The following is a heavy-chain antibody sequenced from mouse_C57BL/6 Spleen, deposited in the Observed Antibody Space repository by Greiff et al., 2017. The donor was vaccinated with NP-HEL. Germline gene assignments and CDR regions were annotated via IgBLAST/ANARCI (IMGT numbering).Heavy chain of an antibody. D-gene: IGHD1-1*01. J-gene: IGHJ2*01. V-gene: IGHV14-2*01. CDR3: ASAATVPYFDY. Sequence: DVKLQESGAELVKPGASVKLSCTASGFNIKDYYMHWVKQRTEQGLEWIGRIDPEDGETKYAPKFQGKATITADTSSNTAYLQLSSLTSEDTAVYYCASAATVPYFDYWGQGTTLTVSS. CDR1: GFNIKDYY. CDR2: IDPEDGET.